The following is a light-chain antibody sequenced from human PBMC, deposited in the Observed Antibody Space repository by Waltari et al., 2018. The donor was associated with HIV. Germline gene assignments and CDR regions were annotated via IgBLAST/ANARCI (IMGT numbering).Light chain of an antibody. J-gene: IGLJ1*01. Sequence: QSVLTQPPSVSAAPEQKVTIPCSGNTSNIGSNYVSWYQQFPGTAPKLLIYDDTKRPSGVPDRFSGSKSDTSATLAITGLQTGDEADYFCGTWDSSLSSSYVLGTGTTVTVL. CDR3: GTWDSSLSSSYV. CDR2: DDT. V-gene: IGLV1-51*01. CDR1: TSNIGSNY.